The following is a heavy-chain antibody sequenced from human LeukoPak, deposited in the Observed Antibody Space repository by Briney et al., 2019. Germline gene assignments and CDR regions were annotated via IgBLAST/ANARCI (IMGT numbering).Heavy chain of an antibody. J-gene: IGHJ4*02. V-gene: IGHV1-18*01. Sequence: GASVKVSCKASGYTFTSYGISWVRQAPGQGLEWMGWISAYNGNTNYAQKLQGRVTMTTDTSTSTGYMELRSLRSDDTDVYYCARAGGYYDSSGYYSDYWGQGTLVTVSS. CDR3: ARAGGYYDSSGYYSDY. CDR1: GYTFTSYG. D-gene: IGHD3-22*01. CDR2: ISAYNGNT.